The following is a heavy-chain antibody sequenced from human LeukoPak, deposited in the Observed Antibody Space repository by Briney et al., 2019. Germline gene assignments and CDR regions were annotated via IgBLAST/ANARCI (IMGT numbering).Heavy chain of an antibody. V-gene: IGHV1-2*02. D-gene: IGHD1-26*01. CDR3: AREVGSYYLSPIDY. CDR1: GYTFTGYY. CDR2: INPNSGGT. J-gene: IGHJ4*02. Sequence: ASLKVSCKASGYTFTGYYMRWVRQAPGQGLEWMGWINPNSGGTNYAQKFQGRVTMTRDTSISTAYMELSRLRSDDTAVYYCAREVGSYYLSPIDYWGQGTLVTVSS.